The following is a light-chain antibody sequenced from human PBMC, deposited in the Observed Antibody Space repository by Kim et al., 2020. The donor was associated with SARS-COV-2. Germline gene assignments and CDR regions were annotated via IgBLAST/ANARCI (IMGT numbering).Light chain of an antibody. CDR2: LNSDGSH. J-gene: IGLJ3*02. Sequence: SVNPTCTLSSGHSSYALAWHQQQPEKGPRYLMKLNSDGSHSKGDGIPDRFSGSSSGAERYLTISSLQSEDEADYYCQTWGTGIRVFGGGTQLTVL. CDR1: SGHSSYA. CDR3: QTWGTGIRV. V-gene: IGLV4-69*01.